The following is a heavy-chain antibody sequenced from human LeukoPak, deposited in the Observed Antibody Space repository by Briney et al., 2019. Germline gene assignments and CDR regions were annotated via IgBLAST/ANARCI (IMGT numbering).Heavy chain of an antibody. CDR1: GYTFTDYA. CDR2: ITTGRGET. CDR3: ARGLLDFWSGYYTGGKVLYFDY. V-gene: IGHV1-3*03. J-gene: IGHJ4*02. Sequence: ALVKVSCKASGYTFTDYALHWVRQAPGQSLEWMGWITTGRGETRYSQEFQRRITFTRDTSASTVYMDLSDLRSEDTAVYYCARGLLDFWSGYYTGGKVLYFDYWGQGTLVTVSS. D-gene: IGHD3-3*01.